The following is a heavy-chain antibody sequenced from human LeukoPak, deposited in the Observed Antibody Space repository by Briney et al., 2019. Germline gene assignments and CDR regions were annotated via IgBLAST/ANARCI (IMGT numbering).Heavy chain of an antibody. V-gene: IGHV3-23*01. CDR3: AKRRVAAAGYFDY. CDR2: ISGSGGST. J-gene: IGHJ4*02. D-gene: IGHD6-13*01. CDR1: GFTFSSHA. Sequence: TGGSLRLSCAASGFTFSSHAMSWVRQAPGKGLEWVSAISGSGGSTYYADSVKGRFTISRDNSKNTLYLQMNSLRAEDTAVYYCAKRRVAAAGYFDYWGQGTLVTVSS.